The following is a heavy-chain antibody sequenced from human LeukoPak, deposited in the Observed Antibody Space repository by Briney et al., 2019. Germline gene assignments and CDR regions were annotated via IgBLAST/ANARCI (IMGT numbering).Heavy chain of an antibody. CDR3: ARLGYSGSYYGAFDI. V-gene: IGHV1-18*01. D-gene: IGHD1-26*01. CDR1: GSNFKNYA. CDR2: ISAYNGNT. Sequence: ASVKVSCKANGSNFKNYAFSWVRQAPGQGLEWMGWISAYNGNTNYAQKLQGRVTMTTDTSTSTANMELRSLRSDDTAVYYCARLGYSGSYYGAFDIWGQGTMVTVSS. J-gene: IGHJ3*02.